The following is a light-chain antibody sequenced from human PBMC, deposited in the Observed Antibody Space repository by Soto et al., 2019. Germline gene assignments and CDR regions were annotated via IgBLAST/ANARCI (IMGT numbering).Light chain of an antibody. CDR2: DVT. J-gene: IGLJ1*01. CDR3: CSYAGIYTYV. CDR1: SLDVGGFDY. Sequence: QSVLTQPRSVSGYPGQSVTISCTGTSLDVGGFDYVSWYQQHPGKAPTLIIYDVTQRPSGVPDRFSGFKSGNTASLTISGLDPGDEADYYCCSYAGIYTYVFGTGTKLTVL. V-gene: IGLV2-11*01.